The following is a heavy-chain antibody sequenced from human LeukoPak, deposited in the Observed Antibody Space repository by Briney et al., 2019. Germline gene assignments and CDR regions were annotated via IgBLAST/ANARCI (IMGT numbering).Heavy chain of an antibody. CDR2: INHSGST. Sequence: PSETLSLTCAVYGGSFSGYYWSWIRQPPGKGLEWIGEINHSGSTDYNPSLKSRVTISVDTSKNQFSLKLSSVTAADTAVYYCAAPPPDYYGSGSYSDWGQGTLVTVSS. V-gene: IGHV4-34*01. D-gene: IGHD3-10*01. CDR1: GGSFSGYY. CDR3: AAPPPDYYGSGSYSD. J-gene: IGHJ4*02.